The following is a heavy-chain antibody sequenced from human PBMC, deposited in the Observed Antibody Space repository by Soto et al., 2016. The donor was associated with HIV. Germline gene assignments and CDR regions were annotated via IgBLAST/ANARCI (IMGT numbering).Heavy chain of an antibody. D-gene: IGHD3-10*01. CDR2: IWYDGSNK. CDR3: AREASERYYGSGSTDAFDI. J-gene: IGHJ3*02. V-gene: IGHV3-33*01. Sequence: QVQLVESGGGVVQPGRSLRLSCAASGFTFSSYGMHWVRQAPGKGLEWVAVIWYDGSNKYYADSVKGRFTISRDNSKNTLYLQMNSLRAEDTAVYYCAREASERYYGSGSTDAFDIWGQGTMVTVSS. CDR1: GFTFSSYG.